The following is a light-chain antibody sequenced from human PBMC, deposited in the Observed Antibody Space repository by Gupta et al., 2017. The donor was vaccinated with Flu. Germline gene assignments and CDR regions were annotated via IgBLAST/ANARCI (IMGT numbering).Light chain of an antibody. CDR3: QQSNWFPGT. V-gene: IGKV1-12*01. Sequence: EIQMTPSPSYVSASVGDRVTITCRASQGISNLLAWYQQKPGKAPKVLIHTASKLVNGVPSMCSGSSFGTEFTLTISSLQPEDFAIYYCQQSNWFPGTFGHGTKVEIK. CDR2: TAS. J-gene: IGKJ1*01. CDR1: QGISNL.